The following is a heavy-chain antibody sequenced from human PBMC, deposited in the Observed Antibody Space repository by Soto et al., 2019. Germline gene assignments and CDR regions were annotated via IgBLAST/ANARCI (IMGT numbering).Heavy chain of an antibody. J-gene: IGHJ5*02. CDR3: ARMYSSGSGWFHP. Sequence: SETLSLTCSVSGYSITAGGYYWSWIRQHPGKGLEWIGSFYSSGSIIYNPSLKSRVSISGDTSRNQFSMTLTSVTAADTALYYCARMYSSGSGWFHPWGQGTLVTVSS. CDR2: FYSSGSI. CDR1: GYSITAGGYY. D-gene: IGHD3-22*01. V-gene: IGHV4-31*03.